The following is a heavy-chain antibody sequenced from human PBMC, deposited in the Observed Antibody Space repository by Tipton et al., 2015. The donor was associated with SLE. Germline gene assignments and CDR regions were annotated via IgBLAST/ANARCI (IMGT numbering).Heavy chain of an antibody. D-gene: IGHD1-26*01. Sequence: SLRLSCAASGFTFSSYEMNWARQAPGKGLEWVSYISRSGSTIYYADSVKGRFTISRDNAKDSLYLQMNSLRAEDTAVYYCARDRGVRVGAIPGYYGMDVWGQGTTVTVSS. CDR1: GFTFSSYE. V-gene: IGHV3-48*03. J-gene: IGHJ6*02. CDR2: ISRSGSTI. CDR3: ARDRGVRVGAIPGYYGMDV.